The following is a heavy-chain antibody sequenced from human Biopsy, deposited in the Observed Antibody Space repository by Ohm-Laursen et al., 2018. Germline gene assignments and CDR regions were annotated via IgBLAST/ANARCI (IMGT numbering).Heavy chain of an antibody. V-gene: IGHV1-46*01. CDR2: INPTGGTA. CDR3: ARDETGSSVFGPYYYGMDV. D-gene: IGHD3-9*01. J-gene: IGHJ6*02. CDR1: GYSFTKYY. Sequence: SVKVSCNASGYSFTKYYINWVRQAPGQGLEWVGIINPTGGTASYAEKFQGRVTLTRDTSTGTVYLELNSLISEDTALYYCARDETGSSVFGPYYYGMDVWGQGTRVTVSS.